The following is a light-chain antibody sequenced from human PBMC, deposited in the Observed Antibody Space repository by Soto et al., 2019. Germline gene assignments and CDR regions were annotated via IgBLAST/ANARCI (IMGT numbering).Light chain of an antibody. J-gene: IGKJ2*01. CDR1: QSVSSN. V-gene: IGKV3-15*01. CDR3: QQSNNWPNT. CDR2: GAS. Sequence: ETVMTQSPATLSVSPGESATLSCKASQSVSSNLAWYQQKVGQAPRLLIWGASNRVTGIPARFSGSGSGTEFTLTISSLQSEDFAVYYCQQSNNWPNTFGQGTKLEIK.